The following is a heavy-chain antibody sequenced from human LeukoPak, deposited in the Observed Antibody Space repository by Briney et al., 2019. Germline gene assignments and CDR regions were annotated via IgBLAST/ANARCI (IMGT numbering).Heavy chain of an antibody. D-gene: IGHD3-9*01. V-gene: IGHV1-2*02. CDR1: GYTFTVYY. Sequence: GASVKVSCKASGYTFTVYYMHWVRQAPGQGLDWMGWINPNSGGTNYAQKFQGRGTMTRDTSSSTAYMELSRLRSGDTAVYYCARPYYDILTGYYLRYWGQGTLVTVSS. J-gene: IGHJ4*02. CDR2: INPNSGGT. CDR3: ARPYYDILTGYYLRY.